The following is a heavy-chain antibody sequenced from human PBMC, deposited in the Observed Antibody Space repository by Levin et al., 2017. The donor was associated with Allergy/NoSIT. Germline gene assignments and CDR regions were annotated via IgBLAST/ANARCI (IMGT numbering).Heavy chain of an antibody. V-gene: IGHV1-69*01. D-gene: IGHD3-10*01. CDR1: GGTFRSYA. J-gene: IGHJ5*02. CDR2: IIPMYGTT. Sequence: KISCKASGGTFRSYAINWVRQAPGQGLEWMGEIIPMYGTTNYAQKFQGRVTITADESTSTAYMELSSLLSEDTAVYYCARDHGSGSFTWFDPWGQGTLVSVSS. CDR3: ARDHGSGSFTWFDP.